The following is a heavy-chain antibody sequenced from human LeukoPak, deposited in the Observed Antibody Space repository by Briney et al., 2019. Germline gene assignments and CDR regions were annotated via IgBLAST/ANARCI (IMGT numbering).Heavy chain of an antibody. CDR3: AKEDRLDYGVNSRGNF. CDR2: IRYDGSNK. Sequence: PGGSLRLSCAASGFTFSTYGMHWVRQAPGKGLEWVAFIRYDGSNKYYADSVKGRFTISRDNSKNTLFLQMNSLRVEDTAVYYCAKEDRLDYGVNSRGNFWGQGTLVTVSS. CDR1: GFTFSTYG. V-gene: IGHV3-30*02. D-gene: IGHD4-23*01. J-gene: IGHJ4*02.